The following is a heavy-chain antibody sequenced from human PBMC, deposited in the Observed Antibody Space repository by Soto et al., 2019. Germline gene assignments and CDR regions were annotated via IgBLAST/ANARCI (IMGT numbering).Heavy chain of an antibody. V-gene: IGHV3-30-3*01. D-gene: IGHD2-15*01. CDR3: ARLRTPYYYYGMDV. J-gene: IGHJ6*02. CDR1: GFTFSSYV. CDR2: ISYDGSNK. Sequence: QVQLVESGGGVVQPGRSLRLSCAASGFTFSSYVMHWVRQAPGKGLEWVAVISYDGSNKYFADSLKGRFTISRDNSRNTLYLQMNSLRAEDTAVYYCARLRTPYYYYGMDVWGLGTTVTVSS.